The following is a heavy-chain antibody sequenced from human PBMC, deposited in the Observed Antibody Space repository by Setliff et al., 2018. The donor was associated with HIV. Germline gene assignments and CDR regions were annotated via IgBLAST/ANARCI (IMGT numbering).Heavy chain of an antibody. Sequence: SETLSLTCTVSGDSIRNDYWTWIRQSPEKGLEWIGSIYYSGSTYYNPSLKSRVTISVDTSKNQFSLNLTSVTAADTAVYYCAQLTPRTHYFYGMDVWGQGTTVTVSS. J-gene: IGHJ6*02. CDR3: AQLTPRTHYFYGMDV. CDR1: GDSIRNDY. V-gene: IGHV4-38-2*02. CDR2: IYYSGST.